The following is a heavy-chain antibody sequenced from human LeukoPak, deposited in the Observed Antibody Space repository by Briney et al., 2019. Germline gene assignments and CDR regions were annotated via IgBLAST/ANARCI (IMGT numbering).Heavy chain of an antibody. CDR1: GYTFTSYY. J-gene: IGHJ6*03. Sequence: GASVKVSCKASGYTFTSYYMHWVRQAPGQGLEWMGWINPNSGGTNYAQKFQGRVTMTRDTSISTAYMELSRLRSDDTAVYYCAMGISITGTHYYYYYYMDVWGKGTTVTVSS. CDR2: INPNSGGT. V-gene: IGHV1-2*02. CDR3: AMGISITGTHYYYYYYMDV. D-gene: IGHD1-7*01.